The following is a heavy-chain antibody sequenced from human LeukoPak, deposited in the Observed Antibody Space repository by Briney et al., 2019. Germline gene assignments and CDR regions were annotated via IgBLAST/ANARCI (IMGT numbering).Heavy chain of an antibody. Sequence: PGGSQRLSCAASGFTFSSYSMNWVRQAPGKGLEWVSYISSSSSTIYYADSVKGRFTISRDNAKNSLYLQMNSLRAEDTAVYYCARDVGYYDSSGYPEYFQHWGQGTLVTVSS. CDR2: ISSSSSTI. CDR3: ARDVGYYDSSGYPEYFQH. J-gene: IGHJ1*01. D-gene: IGHD3-22*01. CDR1: GFTFSSYS. V-gene: IGHV3-48*01.